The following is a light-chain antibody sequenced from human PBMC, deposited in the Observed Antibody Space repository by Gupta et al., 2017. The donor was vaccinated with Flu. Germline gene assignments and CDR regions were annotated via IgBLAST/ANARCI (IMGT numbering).Light chain of an antibody. CDR2: DAS. CDR1: EFISSN. Sequence: PNALSLSPGESATLSCMASEFISSNLHRYQESPGQPPRRLIFDASTRATAIPARFSGSGYGREFTLTIRNLQSEDFALYYSKHLRNWPSTFGQGTRLQI. CDR3: KHLRNWPST. J-gene: IGKJ2*02. V-gene: IGKV3-15*01.